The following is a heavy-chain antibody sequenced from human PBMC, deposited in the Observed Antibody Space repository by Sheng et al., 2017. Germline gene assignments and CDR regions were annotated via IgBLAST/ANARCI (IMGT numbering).Heavy chain of an antibody. CDR2: INPNGGGT. CDR3: ARFQGAFDI. CDR1: GYTFSSYY. Sequence: QVQLVQSGAEVKKPGASVKVSCKASGYTFSSYYIHWVRQAPGQGLEWMGIINPNGGGTTYAQKFQGRVTVTRDTSTSTVYMELSSLRSEDTAVYYCARFQGAFDIWGQGTMVTVS. V-gene: IGHV1-46*01. J-gene: IGHJ3*02.